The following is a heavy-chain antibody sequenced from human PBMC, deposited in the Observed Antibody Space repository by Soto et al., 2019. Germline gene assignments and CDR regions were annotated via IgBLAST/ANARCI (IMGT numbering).Heavy chain of an antibody. D-gene: IGHD1-26*01. CDR2: INPSGGST. J-gene: IGHJ4*02. CDR1: GYTFTSYY. Sequence: QVQLVQSGAEVKKPGASVKVSCKASGYTFTSYYMHWVRQAPGQGLEWMGIINPSGGSTSYAQKFQGRVTMTRDTSTRTVYMELSSLRSEDTAVYYCASVGAIGAYVRWGQGTLVTVSS. CDR3: ASVGAIGAYVR. V-gene: IGHV1-46*03.